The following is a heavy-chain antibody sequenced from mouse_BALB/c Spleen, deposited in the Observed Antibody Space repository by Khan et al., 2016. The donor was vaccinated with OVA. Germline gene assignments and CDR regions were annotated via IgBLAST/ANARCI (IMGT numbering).Heavy chain of an antibody. J-gene: IGHJ4*01. CDR2: IYYSGSI. V-gene: IGHV3-1*02. CDR3: ARDGNDMDY. D-gene: IGHD2-1*01. CDR1: GYSITSGYS. Sequence: VQLQEPGPDLVKPSQSLSLTCTVTGYSITSGYSWHWIRQFPGNKLEWMGYIYYSGSINYNPSLKSRITITRDTSKNQFFLQLNSVTPEDTATYDCARDGNDMDYWGQGTSVTVSS.